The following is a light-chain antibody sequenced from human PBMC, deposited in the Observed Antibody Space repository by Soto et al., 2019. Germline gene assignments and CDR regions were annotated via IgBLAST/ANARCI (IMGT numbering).Light chain of an antibody. CDR1: QDISNY. CDR2: AAS. J-gene: IGKJ1*01. Sequence: ILLTQSPSSLSASIGDRVTITCQASQDISNYLNWYQQKPGKAPKLLIYAASSLQSGVPSRFSGSGSGTDFTLTISSLQPEDFATYYCQQSYSTPWTFGQGTKVDNK. V-gene: IGKV1-39*01. CDR3: QQSYSTPWT.